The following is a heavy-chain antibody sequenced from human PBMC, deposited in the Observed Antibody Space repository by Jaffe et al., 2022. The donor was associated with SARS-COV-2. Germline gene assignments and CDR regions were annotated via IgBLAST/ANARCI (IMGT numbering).Heavy chain of an antibody. J-gene: IGHJ4*02. CDR3: ARDRPQYYYDSSGWGFDY. CDR1: GGSISSGDYY. V-gene: IGHV4-30-4*01. D-gene: IGHD3-22*01. Sequence: QVQLQESGPGLVKPSQTLSLTCTVSGGSISSGDYYWSWIRQPPGKGLEWIGYIYYSGSTYYNPSLKSRVTISVDTSKNQFSLKLSSVTAADTAVYYCARDRPQYYYDSSGWGFDYWGQGTLVTVSS. CDR2: IYYSGST.